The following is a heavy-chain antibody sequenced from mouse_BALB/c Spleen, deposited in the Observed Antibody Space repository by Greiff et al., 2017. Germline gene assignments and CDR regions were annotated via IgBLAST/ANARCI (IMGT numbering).Heavy chain of an antibody. D-gene: IGHD2-4*01. J-gene: IGHJ3*01. V-gene: IGHV5-6-4*01. Sequence: EVKLVESGGGLVKPGGSLKLSCAASGFTFSSYTMSWVRQTPEKRLEWVATISSGGSYTYYPDSVKGRFTISRDNAKNTLYLQMSSLKSEDTAMYYCTRDLDDYGGQGTLVTVSA. CDR3: TRDLDDY. CDR2: ISSGGSYT. CDR1: GFTFSSYT.